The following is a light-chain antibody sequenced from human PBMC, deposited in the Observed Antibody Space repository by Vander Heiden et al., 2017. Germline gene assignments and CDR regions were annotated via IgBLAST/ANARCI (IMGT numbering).Light chain of an antibody. CDR1: ISDVGGSNY. CDR3: SSYTSSSTLVV. Sequence: QSALTQSASVSGSPGPSITLSCTGTISDVGGSNYVSWYQQHQGKAPKLMIYEVSNRPAGVSNRFSGSKSGNTASLTISGLQAEDEADYYCSSYTSSSTLVVFGGGTKLTVI. J-gene: IGLJ2*01. V-gene: IGLV2-14*01. CDR2: EVS.